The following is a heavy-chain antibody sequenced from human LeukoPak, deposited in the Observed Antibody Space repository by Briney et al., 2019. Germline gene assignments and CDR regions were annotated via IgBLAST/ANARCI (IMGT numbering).Heavy chain of an antibody. J-gene: IGHJ4*02. CDR2: ISSSSSYI. D-gene: IGHD3-10*01. Sequence: GGSLRLSCAASGFTFSSYSMNWVRQAPGKGLEWVSSISSSSSYIYYADSVRGRFTISRDNAKNPLYLQMNSLRAEDTAVYYCAKDNKYYYGSGSFGDYWGQGTLVTVSS. CDR1: GFTFSSYS. CDR3: AKDNKYYYGSGSFGDY. V-gene: IGHV3-21*04.